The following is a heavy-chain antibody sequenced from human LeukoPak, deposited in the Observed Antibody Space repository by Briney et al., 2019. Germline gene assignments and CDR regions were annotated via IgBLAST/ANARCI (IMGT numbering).Heavy chain of an antibody. D-gene: IGHD3-10*01. CDR2: MTGSLSST. J-gene: IGHJ5*02. CDR1: GFTFTDYT. Sequence: GGSLRLSCAASGFTFTDYTMNWVRQAPGKGLEWVSYMTGSLSSTYYADSVKGRFTISRDNTKDSLYLQMNSLRAEDTAIYYCARGPQFSGPGWFDPWGQGTLVTVSS. CDR3: ARGPQFSGPGWFDP. V-gene: IGHV3-48*01.